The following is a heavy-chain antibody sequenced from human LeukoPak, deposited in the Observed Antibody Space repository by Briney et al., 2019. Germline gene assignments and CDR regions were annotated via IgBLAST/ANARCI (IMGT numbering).Heavy chain of an antibody. CDR2: ISGSGDDT. J-gene: IGHJ3*01. CDR1: GFTFDKYV. Sequence: TGGSLRLSCAASGFTFDKYVVSWVRQAPGKGLEWVSSISGSGDDTYYADSVKGRFTISRDNSKNTLFLQMNSLRAEDAAVYYCAKEPTFGVRRVNDAFDVWGQGTMVIVSS. D-gene: IGHD3-10*01. CDR3: AKEPTFGVRRVNDAFDV. V-gene: IGHV3-23*01.